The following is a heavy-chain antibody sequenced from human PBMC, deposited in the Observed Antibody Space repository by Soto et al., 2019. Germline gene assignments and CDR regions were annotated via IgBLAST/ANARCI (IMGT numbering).Heavy chain of an antibody. D-gene: IGHD4-17*01. CDR1: GFTFSSYA. CDR2: ISGSGGST. V-gene: IGHV3-23*01. J-gene: IGHJ4*02. Sequence: PGGSLRLSCAASGFTFSSYAMSWVRQAPGKGLEWVSAISGSGGSTYYADSVKGRFTISRDNSKNTLYLQMNSLRAEDTAVYYCAKVKAYGYSEGWYFDYWGQGTLVTVSS. CDR3: AKVKAYGYSEGWYFDY.